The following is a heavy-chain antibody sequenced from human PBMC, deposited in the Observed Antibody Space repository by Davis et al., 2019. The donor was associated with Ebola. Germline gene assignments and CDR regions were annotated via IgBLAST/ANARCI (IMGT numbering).Heavy chain of an antibody. CDR2: ISGSGGST. J-gene: IGHJ6*02. CDR1: GFTFSSYA. D-gene: IGHD6-13*01. CDR3: ARQRGPRGYSSSWYFRYYGMDV. Sequence: PGGSLRLSCAASGFTFSSYAMSWVRQAPGKGLEWVSAISGSGGSTYYADSVKGRFTISRDNSKNTLYPQMNSLRAEDTAVYYCARQRGPRGYSSSWYFRYYGMDVWGQGTTVTVSS. V-gene: IGHV3-23*01.